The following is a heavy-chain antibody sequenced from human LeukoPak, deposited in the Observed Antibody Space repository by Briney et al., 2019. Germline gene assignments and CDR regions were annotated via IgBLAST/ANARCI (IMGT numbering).Heavy chain of an antibody. CDR1: GGSISSYY. V-gene: IGHV4-4*07. J-gene: IGHJ6*03. CDR2: IYTSGST. Sequence: KTSETLSLTCTVSGGSISSYYWSWIRQPAGKGLEWIGRIYTSGSTNYNPSLKSRVTMSVDTSKNQFSLKLSSVTAADTAAYYCARDHRGYCSSTSCYSAYYYYMDVWGKGTTVTVSS. CDR3: ARDHRGYCSSTSCYSAYYYYMDV. D-gene: IGHD2-2*02.